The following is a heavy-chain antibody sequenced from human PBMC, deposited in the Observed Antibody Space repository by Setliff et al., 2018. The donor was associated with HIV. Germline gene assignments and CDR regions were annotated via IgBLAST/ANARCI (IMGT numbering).Heavy chain of an antibody. CDR1: GFTFDEYA. Sequence: KPGGSLRLSCVASGFTFDEYALHWVRQVPGKGLEWVSSISIGSGAAIYYAESVQGRFTVSRDNAKNSLYLQMNSLRVEDTAVYYCARDYLYYNLYNGSPVYGMDVWGQGTTVTVSS. V-gene: IGHV3-21*01. D-gene: IGHD3-3*01. J-gene: IGHJ6*02. CDR2: ISIGSGAAI. CDR3: ARDYLYYNLYNGSPVYGMDV.